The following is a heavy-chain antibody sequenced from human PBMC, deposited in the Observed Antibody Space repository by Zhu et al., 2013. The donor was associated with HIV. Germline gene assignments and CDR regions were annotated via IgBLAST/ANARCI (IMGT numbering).Heavy chain of an antibody. CDR1: GGTFSSYA. CDR3: ASLYCSGGSCYWGWFDP. V-gene: IGHV1-69*01. Sequence: QVQLVQSGAEVKKPGSSVKVSCKASGGTFSSYAISWVRQAPGQGLEWMGGIIPIFGTANYAQKFQGRVTITADESTSTAYMELSSLRSEDTAVYYCASLYCSGGSCYWGWFDPWGQGTLVTVSS. CDR2: IIPIFGTA. J-gene: IGHJ5*02. D-gene: IGHD2-15*01.